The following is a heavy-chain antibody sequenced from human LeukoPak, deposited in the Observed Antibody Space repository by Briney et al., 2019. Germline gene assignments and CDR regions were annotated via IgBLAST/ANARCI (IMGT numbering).Heavy chain of an antibody. D-gene: IGHD2-21*02. Sequence: GGSLRLSCAASGFTFSNAWMSWVRQAPGKGLEWVGRIKSKTDGGTTDYAAPVKGRFTISRDNAKSSLYLQMNSLRAEDTAVYYCAREICGSDCYSTFDYWGQGALVTVSS. CDR2: IKSKTDGGTT. J-gene: IGHJ4*02. V-gene: IGHV3-15*01. CDR3: AREICGSDCYSTFDY. CDR1: GFTFSNAW.